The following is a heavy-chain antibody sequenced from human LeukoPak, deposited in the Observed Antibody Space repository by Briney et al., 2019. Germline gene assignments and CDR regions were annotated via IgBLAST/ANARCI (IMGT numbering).Heavy chain of an antibody. D-gene: IGHD3-9*01. CDR1: GFTFSSYS. CDR2: ISSSSSYI. CDR3: ARGRYDTLTGRHPHYYYYGMDV. Sequence: GGSLRLSCAASGFTFSSYSMNWVRQAPGKGLEWVSSISSSSSYIYYADSVKGRFTIYRDNAKNSLYLQMNSLRAEDTAVYYCARGRYDTLTGRHPHYYYYGMDVWGQGTTVTVSS. J-gene: IGHJ6*02. V-gene: IGHV3-21*01.